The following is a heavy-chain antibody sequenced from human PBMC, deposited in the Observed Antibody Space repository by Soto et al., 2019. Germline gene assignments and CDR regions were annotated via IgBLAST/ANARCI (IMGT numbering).Heavy chain of an antibody. CDR3: ARAGDWNYVQDF. CDR2: INSDGTRT. Sequence: PGGSLRLSCAASGFTFTNYRIHWVRQAPGKGLVWVARINSDGTRTNYADSVKGRFTISRDNAKNTVFLQMNSLRDEDSAVYFCARAGDWNYVQDFWGQGTLVTVSS. V-gene: IGHV3-74*01. J-gene: IGHJ4*02. CDR1: GFTFTNYR. D-gene: IGHD1-7*01.